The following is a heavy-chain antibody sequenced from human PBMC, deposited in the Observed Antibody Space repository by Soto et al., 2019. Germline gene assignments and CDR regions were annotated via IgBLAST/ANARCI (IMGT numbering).Heavy chain of an antibody. J-gene: IGHJ4*02. D-gene: IGHD3-3*01. Sequence: QVQLVESGGGVVQPGRSLRLSCAASGFTFSSYGIHWVRQAPGKGLEWVAVIWYDGSNKFYADSVKGRFTISRDNSKNTLYLQMNSLRAEDTAVYYCARDGGDYDFWIGYYFDYWGQGTLVTVSS. CDR1: GFTFSSYG. CDR3: ARDGGDYDFWIGYYFDY. V-gene: IGHV3-33*01. CDR2: IWYDGSNK.